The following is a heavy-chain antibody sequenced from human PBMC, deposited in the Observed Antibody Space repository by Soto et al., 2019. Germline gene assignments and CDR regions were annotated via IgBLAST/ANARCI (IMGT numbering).Heavy chain of an antibody. CDR3: ARGVSVTQPTDY. J-gene: IGHJ4*02. Sequence: PGGSLRLSCAASGFTFSSYAMHWVRQAPGKGLEWVAVISYDGSNKYYADSVKGRFTISRDNSKNTLYLQMNSLRAEDTAVYYCARGVSVTQPTDYWGQGTLVIVSS. V-gene: IGHV3-30-3*01. CDR2: ISYDGSNK. CDR1: GFTFSSYA. D-gene: IGHD2-21*02.